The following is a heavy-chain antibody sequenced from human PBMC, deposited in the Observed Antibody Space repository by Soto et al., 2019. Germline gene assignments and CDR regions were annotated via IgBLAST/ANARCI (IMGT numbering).Heavy chain of an antibody. Sequence: GASVKVSCKASGYTFTGYYMHWVRQAPGQGLEWMGWINPNSGGTDYAQKFQGRVTMTRDTSISTAYMELSRLRSDDTAVYYCAGGVLSGSYYNWFDPWGQGIPVTVSS. CDR3: AGGVLSGSYYNWFDP. CDR1: GYTFTGYY. V-gene: IGHV1-2*02. D-gene: IGHD1-26*01. J-gene: IGHJ5*02. CDR2: INPNSGGT.